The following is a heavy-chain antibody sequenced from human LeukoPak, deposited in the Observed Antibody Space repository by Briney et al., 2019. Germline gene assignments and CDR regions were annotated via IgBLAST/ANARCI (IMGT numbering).Heavy chain of an antibody. D-gene: IGHD6-13*01. J-gene: IGHJ5*02. CDR1: GGSISSSSYY. CDR2: IYYSGST. V-gene: IGHV4-39*02. CDR3: ARDRASSSWYGVGWFDP. Sequence: PSETLSLTCTVSGGSISSSSYYWGWIRQPPGKGLEWIGSIYYSGSTYYNPSLKSRVTISVDTSKNQFSLKLSSVTAADTAVYYCARDRASSSWYGVGWFDPWGQGTLVTVSS.